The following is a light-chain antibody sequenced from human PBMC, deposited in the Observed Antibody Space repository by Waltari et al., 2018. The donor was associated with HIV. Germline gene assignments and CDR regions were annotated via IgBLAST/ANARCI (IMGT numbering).Light chain of an antibody. CDR1: NIGSKS. Sequence: SYVLTQPPSVSVAPGKTATITCGGDNIGSKSVQWYQQKPGQAPKLVIFYDTDRPSGIPERFSASNSGNTATLTVTRAEAGDEADYYCHVWDHTSEHPVIFGGGTKLTVL. CDR2: YDT. V-gene: IGLV3-21*04. J-gene: IGLJ2*01. CDR3: HVWDHTSEHPVI.